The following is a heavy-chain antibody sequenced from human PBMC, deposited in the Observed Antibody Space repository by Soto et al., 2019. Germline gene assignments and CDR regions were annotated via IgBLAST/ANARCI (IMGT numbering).Heavy chain of an antibody. CDR1: GYTLNTYY. CDR2: IHPSGGGS. Sequence: ASVXVSCKPSGYTLNTYYLHWVRQAPGQGLEWMGIIHPSGGGSTYAQKFLGRVTMTRDTSTSTVFMELSSLRSADTAVYYCARGGHIAVVTASFDYWGQGTLVTVSS. D-gene: IGHD2-21*02. V-gene: IGHV1-46*02. J-gene: IGHJ4*02. CDR3: ARGGHIAVVTASFDY.